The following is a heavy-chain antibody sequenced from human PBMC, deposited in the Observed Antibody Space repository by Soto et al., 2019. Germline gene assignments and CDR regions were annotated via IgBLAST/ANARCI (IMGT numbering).Heavy chain of an antibody. D-gene: IGHD3-10*01. V-gene: IGHV4-34*01. CDR3: ARGPRGYGLRKYGMDV. CDR2: INHSGST. Sequence: SETLSLTCAVYGGSFSGYYWSWIRQPPGKGLEWIGEINHSGSTNYNPSLKSRVTISVDTSKNQFSLKLSSVTAADTAVYYCARGPRGYGLRKYGMDVWGQGTTVTVSS. J-gene: IGHJ6*02. CDR1: GGSFSGYY.